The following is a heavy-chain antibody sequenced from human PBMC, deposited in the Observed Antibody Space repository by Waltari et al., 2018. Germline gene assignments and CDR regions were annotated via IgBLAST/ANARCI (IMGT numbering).Heavy chain of an antibody. V-gene: IGHV4-59*01. D-gene: IGHD6-19*01. CDR3: ARGHPGGWVDY. CDR2: ISYSGST. Sequence: QVQLQESGPGLVKPSETLSLTCTVSGGSTSNYYWSWIRQPPGKGLEWIGYISYSGSTNSSPSLKSRVTISLDTSKNQFSLRLSSVTAADTAVYYCARGHPGGWVDYWGQGTLVTVSS. CDR1: GGSTSNYY. J-gene: IGHJ4*02.